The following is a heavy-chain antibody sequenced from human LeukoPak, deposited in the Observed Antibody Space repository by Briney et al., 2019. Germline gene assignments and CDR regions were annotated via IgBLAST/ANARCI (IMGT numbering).Heavy chain of an antibody. D-gene: IGHD1-1*01. J-gene: IGHJ6*03. Sequence: SVKVSCKASGGTFSSYAISWVRRAPGQGLEWMGGIIPIFGTANYAQKFQGRVTITTDESTSTAYMELSSLRSEDTAVYYCASTGRNWNYYYYYMDVWGKGTTVTVSS. CDR1: GGTFSSYA. CDR2: IIPIFGTA. V-gene: IGHV1-69*05. CDR3: ASTGRNWNYYYYYMDV.